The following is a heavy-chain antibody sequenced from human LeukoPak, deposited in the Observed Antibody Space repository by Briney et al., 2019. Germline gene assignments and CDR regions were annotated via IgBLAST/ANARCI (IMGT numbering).Heavy chain of an antibody. CDR1: GYSISSGYY. CDR3: ARGRGGKRGYFDY. CDR2: IYHSGST. Sequence: SETLSLTCVVSGYSISSGYYWGWIRQPPGKGLEWIGSIYHSGSTYYNPSLKSRVTISVDTSKNQFSLKLSSVTAADTAVYYCARGRGGKRGYFDYWGQGTLVTVSS. D-gene: IGHD3-16*01. V-gene: IGHV4-38-2*01. J-gene: IGHJ4*02.